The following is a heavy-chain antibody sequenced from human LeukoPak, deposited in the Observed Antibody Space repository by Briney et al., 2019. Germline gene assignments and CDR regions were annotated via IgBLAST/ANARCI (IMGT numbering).Heavy chain of an antibody. CDR1: GFTFRSYS. CDR3: ARSRVGATPNWFDP. Sequence: GGSLRLSCATSGFTFRSYSMSWVRQVPGKGLEWVANIKQDGSEKYYVDSVKGRFTISRDNARNSLYLQMNSLRAEDTAVYYCARSRVGATPNWFDPWGQGTLVTVSS. J-gene: IGHJ5*02. CDR2: IKQDGSEK. V-gene: IGHV3-7*01. D-gene: IGHD1-26*01.